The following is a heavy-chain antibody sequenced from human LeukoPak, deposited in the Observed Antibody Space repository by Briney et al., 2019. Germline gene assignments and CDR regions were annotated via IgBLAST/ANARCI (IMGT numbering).Heavy chain of an antibody. CDR2: IIPILGIA. CDR1: GGTFSSYA. D-gene: IGHD4-11*01. J-gene: IGHJ5*02. CDR3: ARLDHNDYSNSGWFDP. V-gene: IGHV1-69*04. Sequence: GASVKVSCKASGGTFSSYAISWVRQAPGQGLEWMGRIIPILGIANYAQKFQGRVTITADKSTSTAYMELSSLRSDDTAVYYCARLDHNDYSNSGWFDPWGQGTLVTVSS.